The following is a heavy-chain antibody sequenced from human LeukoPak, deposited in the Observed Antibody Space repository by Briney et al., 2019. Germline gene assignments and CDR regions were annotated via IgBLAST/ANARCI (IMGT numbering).Heavy chain of an antibody. V-gene: IGHV1-2*02. J-gene: IGHJ4*02. Sequence: ASVKVSCKASGYTFTSYDINWVRQATGQGLEWMGWINPNSGGTNYEQKFQGRVTMTRDTSISTAYMELSRLRSDDTAVYYCARASSPWLVYFDYWGQGTLVTVSS. CDR2: INPNSGGT. CDR3: ARASSPWLVYFDY. CDR1: GYTFTSYD. D-gene: IGHD6-19*01.